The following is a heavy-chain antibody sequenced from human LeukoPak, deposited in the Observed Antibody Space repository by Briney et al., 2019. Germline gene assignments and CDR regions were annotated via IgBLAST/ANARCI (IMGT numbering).Heavy chain of an antibody. V-gene: IGHV3-30*03. Sequence: GGSLRLSCAASGFTFSSYGMHWVRQAPGKGLEWVAVISYDGSNKYYADSVKGRFTISRGNSKNTLYLQMNSLRAEDTAVYYCARDANGSGSSGPWFDPWGQGTLVTVSS. CDR2: ISYDGSNK. D-gene: IGHD3-10*01. J-gene: IGHJ5*02. CDR1: GFTFSSYG. CDR3: ARDANGSGSSGPWFDP.